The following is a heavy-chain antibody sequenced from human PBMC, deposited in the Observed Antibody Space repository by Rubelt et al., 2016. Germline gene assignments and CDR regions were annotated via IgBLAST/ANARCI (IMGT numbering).Heavy chain of an antibody. CDR3: ARSPRYDFEDNWFDP. CDR2: INPSGGST. V-gene: IGHV1-46*01. Sequence: QVQLVQSGAEVRKPGASVKVSCKASGYTFTSYYMHWVRQAPGQGLEWMGIINPSGGSTSYAQKFQARVTMTRDTSTSTGYMELSSLRSEDTAVYYCARSPRYDFEDNWFDPWGQGTLVTVSS. D-gene: IGHD3-3*01. CDR1: GYTFTSYY. J-gene: IGHJ5*02.